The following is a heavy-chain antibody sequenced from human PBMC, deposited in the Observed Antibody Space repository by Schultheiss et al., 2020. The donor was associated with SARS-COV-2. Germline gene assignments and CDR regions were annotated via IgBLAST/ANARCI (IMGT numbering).Heavy chain of an antibody. J-gene: IGHJ4*02. V-gene: IGHV3-23*01. D-gene: IGHD5-24*01. CDR3: AKHGYNWRIDY. CDR1: GFTFSSYW. CDR2: MSDSGDST. Sequence: GGSLRLSCAASGFTFSSYWMHWVRQAPGKGLVWVSAMSDSGDSTYYADSLKGRFTISRDYSKNTLYLQLNSLRVEDTAVYYRAKHGYNWRIDYWGQGTLVTVSS.